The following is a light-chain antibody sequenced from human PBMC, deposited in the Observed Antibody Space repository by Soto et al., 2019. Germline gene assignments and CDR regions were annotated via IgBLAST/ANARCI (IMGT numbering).Light chain of an antibody. CDR1: SSDVGGYNY. Sequence: QSVLAQPRSVSGSPGQSVTISCPGTSSDVGGYNYVSWYQQHPGKAPKLMIYDVSKRPSGVPDRFSGSKSGNTASLTISGHQAEDEADYYCCSYAGSYTFFFGTGTTVTVL. CDR2: DVS. CDR3: CSYAGSYTFF. J-gene: IGLJ1*01. V-gene: IGLV2-11*01.